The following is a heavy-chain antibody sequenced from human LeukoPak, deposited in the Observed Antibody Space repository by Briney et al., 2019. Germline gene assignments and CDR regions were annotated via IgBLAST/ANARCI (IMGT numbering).Heavy chain of an antibody. Sequence: GGSLRLSCAASGFTFSSYAMSWVRQVPGKGLEWVSDISGRGGSTYYADSVKGRFTISRDNSRNTVQLQMNSLRAEDTAIYYCARDANWNHAGFDYWGQGTLVTVSS. V-gene: IGHV3-23*01. J-gene: IGHJ4*02. CDR3: ARDANWNHAGFDY. D-gene: IGHD1-14*01. CDR1: GFTFSSYA. CDR2: ISGRGGST.